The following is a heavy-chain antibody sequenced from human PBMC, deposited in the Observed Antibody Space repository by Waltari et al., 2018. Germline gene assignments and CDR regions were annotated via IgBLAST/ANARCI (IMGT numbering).Heavy chain of an antibody. D-gene: IGHD3-10*01. CDR1: GDTFTDNY. Sequence: EVQLLQSGAEVKKPGTPVKISCKVSGDTFTDNYIHWIQQAPGKGLQWMGLLDTEDGQAVYAEKFQGRVTMTADTSIHTAYMELTSLTSEDTAFYYCAAALGGGISASRPFHFWGQGTMITVSS. CDR3: AAALGGGISASRPFHF. V-gene: IGHV1-69-2*01. J-gene: IGHJ3*01. CDR2: LDTEDGQA.